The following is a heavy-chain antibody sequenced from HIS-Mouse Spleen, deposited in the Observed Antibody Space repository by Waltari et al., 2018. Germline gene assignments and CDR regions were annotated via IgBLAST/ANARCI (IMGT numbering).Heavy chain of an antibody. CDR3: ARGFVDTAMVDY. CDR2: IYYDRSNK. J-gene: IGHJ4*02. V-gene: IGHV3-30-3*01. CDR1: GLTFSSYA. Sequence: QVQLVESGGGVVQPGRSLRLSCAASGLTFSSYAMHWVRQAPGKGLEWVAGIYYDRSNKYYADSVNGRFTISRDNSKNTLYLQMNSLRAEDTAVYYCARGFVDTAMVDYWGQGTLVTVSS. D-gene: IGHD5-18*01.